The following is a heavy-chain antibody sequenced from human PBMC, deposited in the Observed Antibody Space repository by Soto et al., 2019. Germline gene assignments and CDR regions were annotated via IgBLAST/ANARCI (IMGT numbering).Heavy chain of an antibody. D-gene: IGHD3-22*01. V-gene: IGHV3-48*03. Sequence: PGGSLRLSCAASGFTFSSYEMNWVRQAPGKGLEWVSCISSSGSTIYYADSVKGRFTISRDNAKNSLYLQMNSLRAEDTAVYYCARDIYDSSGSYDDYYYGMDVWGQGTTVTVSS. CDR1: GFTFSSYE. CDR3: ARDIYDSSGSYDDYYYGMDV. J-gene: IGHJ6*02. CDR2: ISSSGSTI.